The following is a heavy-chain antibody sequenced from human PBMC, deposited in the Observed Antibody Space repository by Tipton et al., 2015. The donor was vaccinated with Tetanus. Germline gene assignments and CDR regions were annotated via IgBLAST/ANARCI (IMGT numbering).Heavy chain of an antibody. CDR3: AKEFQRARIRFFDS. CDR2: IAFDGKNE. Sequence: SLRLSCAASGSTFSNYAMSWVRQAPGKGLEWVAVIAFDGKNERYADSVKGRFIISRDNSKNTLYLQMNSLRPEDTAVYYCAKEFQRARIRFFDSWGQGTQVTASS. J-gene: IGHJ4*02. V-gene: IGHV3-30*18. CDR1: GSTFSNYA. D-gene: IGHD1-1*01.